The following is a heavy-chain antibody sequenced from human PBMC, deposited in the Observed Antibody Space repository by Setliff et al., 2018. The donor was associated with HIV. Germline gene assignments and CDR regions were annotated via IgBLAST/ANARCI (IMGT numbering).Heavy chain of an antibody. CDR2: VSSIGST. D-gene: IGHD2-2*01. Sequence: SETLSLTCSVSGISINGYYWSWIRQSPRTRLEWIGYVSSIGSTNYNPSLKSRLTMSVDTSKNQLSLKLSSLTAADTAMYYCASMGCSSTSCYEGNYYYYYMDVWGKGTTVTVSS. V-gene: IGHV4-4*08. J-gene: IGHJ6*03. CDR1: GISINGYY. CDR3: ASMGCSSTSCYEGNYYYYYMDV.